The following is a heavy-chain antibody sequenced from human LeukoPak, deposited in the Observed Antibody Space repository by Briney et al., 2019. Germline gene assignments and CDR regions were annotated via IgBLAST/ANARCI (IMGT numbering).Heavy chain of an antibody. J-gene: IGHJ4*02. D-gene: IGHD1-26*01. V-gene: IGHV4-4*07. Sequence: SGTLSLTCTVSGGSISSYYWSWIQQPAGKGLEWIGRIYTSGSTNYNPSLKSRVTMSVDTSKNQFSLKLSSVTAADTAVYYCARDVPSGSYHDYWGQGTLVTVSS. CDR2: IYTSGST. CDR1: GGSISSYY. CDR3: ARDVPSGSYHDY.